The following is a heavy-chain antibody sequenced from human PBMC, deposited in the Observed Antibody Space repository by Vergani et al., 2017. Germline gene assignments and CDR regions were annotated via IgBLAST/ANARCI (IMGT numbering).Heavy chain of an antibody. V-gene: IGHV4-59*01. CDR2: IYYSGGT. CDR1: GGSISSYY. J-gene: IGHJ3*02. D-gene: IGHD5-18*01. Sequence: QVQLQESGPGLVKPSETLSLTCTVSGGSISSYYWSWIRQPPGKGLEWIGYIYYSGGTNYNPSLKSRVTISVDTSKNQFSLKLSSVTAADTAVYYCAREGDTAMGDAFDIWGQGTMVTVSS. CDR3: AREGDTAMGDAFDI.